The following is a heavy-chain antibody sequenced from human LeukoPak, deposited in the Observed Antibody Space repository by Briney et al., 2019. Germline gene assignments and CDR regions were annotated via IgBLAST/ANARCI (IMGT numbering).Heavy chain of an antibody. Sequence: PGRSLRLSCAASGFTFDDYAMHWVRQAPGKGLEWVSGISWNSGSIGYADSVKGRFTISRDNAKNSLYLQMNSLRAEDTAVYYCARLKYSGSYPAGYWGQGTLVTVSS. CDR3: ARLKYSGSYPAGY. V-gene: IGHV3-9*01. D-gene: IGHD1-26*01. J-gene: IGHJ4*02. CDR2: ISWNSGSI. CDR1: GFTFDDYA.